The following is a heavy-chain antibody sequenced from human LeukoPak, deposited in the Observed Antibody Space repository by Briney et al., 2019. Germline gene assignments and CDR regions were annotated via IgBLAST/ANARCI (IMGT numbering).Heavy chain of an antibody. CDR3: ARRPLTADSAFDI. CDR2: IIPILGIA. V-gene: IGHV1-69*04. D-gene: IGHD5-18*01. CDR1: GGTFSSYA. J-gene: IGHJ3*02. Sequence: ASVKVSCKASGGTFSSYAISWVRQAPGQGLEWMGRIIPILGIANYAQKFQGRVTITADKSTSTAYMELSSLRPEDTAVYYCARRPLTADSAFDIWGQGTMVTVSS.